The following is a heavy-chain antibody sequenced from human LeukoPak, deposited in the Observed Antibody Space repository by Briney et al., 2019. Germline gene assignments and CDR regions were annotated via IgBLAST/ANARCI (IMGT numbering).Heavy chain of an antibody. Sequence: GGSLRLSCAASGLTFSSYAMSWVRQAPGKGLEWVSAISGSGGSTYYADSVKGRFTISRDNSKNTLYLQMNSLRAEDTAVYYCAKARWAPTYYDYWGQGTLVTVSS. D-gene: IGHD4-23*01. CDR3: AKARWAPTYYDY. CDR2: ISGSGGST. J-gene: IGHJ4*02. V-gene: IGHV3-23*01. CDR1: GLTFSSYA.